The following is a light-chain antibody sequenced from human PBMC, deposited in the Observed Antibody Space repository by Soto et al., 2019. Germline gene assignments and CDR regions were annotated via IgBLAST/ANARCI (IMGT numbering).Light chain of an antibody. V-gene: IGKV1-39*01. CDR3: QQSYSTPRT. CDR2: AAS. Sequence: DIQMTQSPSSLSASVGDRVTITCRASQSISSYLHWYQQKPGKAPKLLIYAASSLQSGVPSRFSCSGSWTDFTLTISSLQPEDFATYYCQQSYSTPRTFGGGTKVEIK. J-gene: IGKJ4*01. CDR1: QSISSY.